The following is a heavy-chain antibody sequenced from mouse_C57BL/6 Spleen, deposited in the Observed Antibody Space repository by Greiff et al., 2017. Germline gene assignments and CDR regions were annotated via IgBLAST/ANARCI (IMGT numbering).Heavy chain of an antibody. V-gene: IGHV1-64*01. J-gene: IGHJ2*01. D-gene: IGHD1-1*01. CDR1: GYTFTSYW. CDR3: ARRGHYYGSSYGFDD. Sequence: QVQLQQPGAELVKPGASVKLSCKASGYTFTSYWMHWVKQRPGQGLEWIGMIHPNSGSTNYNEKFKSKATLTVDKSSSTAYMQLSRLTSEDSAVYYCARRGHYYGSSYGFDDWGQGTTLTVAS. CDR2: IHPNSGST.